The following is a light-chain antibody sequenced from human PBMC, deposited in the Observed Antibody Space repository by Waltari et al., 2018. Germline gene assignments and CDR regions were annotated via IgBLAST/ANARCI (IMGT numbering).Light chain of an antibody. V-gene: IGKV1D-12*01. CDR2: AAS. CDR1: QGISSW. J-gene: IGKJ5*01. CDR3: QQANSFPIT. Sequence: DIQMTQSPSSVSASVGDRVTITCRASQGISSWLVWYQQKPGKAPKLLIYAASNLQSWVPSRFSCSGSGTEFTLTISSLQPEDFATYYCQQANSFPITFGQGTRLEIK.